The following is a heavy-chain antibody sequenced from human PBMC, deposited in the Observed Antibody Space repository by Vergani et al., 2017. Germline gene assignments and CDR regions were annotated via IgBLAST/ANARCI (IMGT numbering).Heavy chain of an antibody. J-gene: IGHJ4*02. D-gene: IGHD3-22*01. CDR3: ARSSGYYAYYFDF. Sequence: QVQLVQSGAEVKKPGSSVRVSCKASGGTFSNYAISWVRQAPGQGLEWMGRIILIFGTTSYAQKFQGRVTILADESTSTAYMELSSLRSEDTAVYYCARSSGYYAYYFDFWGQGTLVTVSS. CDR1: GGTFSNYA. V-gene: IGHV1-69*13. CDR2: IILIFGTT.